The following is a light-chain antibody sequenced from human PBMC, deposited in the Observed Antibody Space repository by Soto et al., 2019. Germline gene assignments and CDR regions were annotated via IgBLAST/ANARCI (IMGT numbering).Light chain of an antibody. CDR2: AAS. CDR1: QDIYDY. Sequence: DIQMTQSPSSLSASVGDSGTITCQASQDIYDYLNWYQHKPVKAPRLLIYAASNLETGVTSRFSGSGSGTDFTFTINSLQPEDIATYYCQQNDNSPMFTFGRGTKVEI. J-gene: IGKJ2*01. V-gene: IGKV1-33*01. CDR3: QQNDNSPMFT.